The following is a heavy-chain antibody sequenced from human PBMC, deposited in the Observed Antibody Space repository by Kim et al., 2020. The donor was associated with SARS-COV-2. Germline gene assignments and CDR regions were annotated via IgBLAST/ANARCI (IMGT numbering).Heavy chain of an antibody. V-gene: IGHV4-59*13. D-gene: IGHD1-1*01. CDR1: GVSISSYY. J-gene: IGHJ4*01. CDR3: ARGVSCHYY. CDR2: IYYSGST. Sequence: SETLSLTCTVSGVSISSYYLSWIRQPPGKGLEWIGYIYYSGSTNYNPSLKSRGTISVDTSKNQFALKLSSVTAADTAVYYCARGVSCHYYWGHGNLVTVSS.